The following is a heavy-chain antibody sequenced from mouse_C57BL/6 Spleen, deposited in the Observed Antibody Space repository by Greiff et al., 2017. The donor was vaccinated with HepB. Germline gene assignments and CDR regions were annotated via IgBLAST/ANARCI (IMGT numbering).Heavy chain of an antibody. CDR3: VGQYDCYAMDY. V-gene: IGHV1-74*01. Sequence: VQLQQPGAELVKPGASVKVSCKASGYTFTSYWMHWVKQRPGQGLEWIGRIHPSDSDTNYNQKFKGKATLTVDKSYSTAYIQLSSLTSEDSAVYYYVGQYDCYAMDYWGQGTSVTVSS. J-gene: IGHJ4*01. CDR1: GYTFTSYW. CDR2: IHPSDSDT. D-gene: IGHD3-3*01.